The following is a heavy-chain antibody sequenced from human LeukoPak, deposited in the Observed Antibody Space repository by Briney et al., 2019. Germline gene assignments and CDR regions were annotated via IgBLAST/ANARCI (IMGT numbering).Heavy chain of an antibody. CDR2: IYHSGST. CDR1: GYSISSGYY. V-gene: IGHV4-38-2*02. D-gene: IGHD3-10*01. CDR3: ATYYGSGSPFDY. Sequence: SETLSLTCTVSGYSISSGYYWGWIRQPPGKGLEWIGSIYHSGSTYYNPSLKSRVTISVDTSKNQFSLKLSSVTAADTAVYYCATYYGSGSPFDYWGQGTLVTVSS. J-gene: IGHJ4*02.